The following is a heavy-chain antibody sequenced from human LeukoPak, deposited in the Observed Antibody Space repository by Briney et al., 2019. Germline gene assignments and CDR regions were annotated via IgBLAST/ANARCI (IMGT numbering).Heavy chain of an antibody. CDR2: ISGSGGTT. Sequence: GGSLRLSCAASGFTFDNYAMSWVRQAPGKGLEWVSAISGSGGTTFYADSVKGRLTISRDNSKKTLYLQMNSLRAEDTAVYYCAKDLSHDSSGKDYWGQGTLVTVSS. CDR3: AKDLSHDSSGKDY. J-gene: IGHJ4*02. D-gene: IGHD6-19*01. V-gene: IGHV3-23*01. CDR1: GFTFDNYA.